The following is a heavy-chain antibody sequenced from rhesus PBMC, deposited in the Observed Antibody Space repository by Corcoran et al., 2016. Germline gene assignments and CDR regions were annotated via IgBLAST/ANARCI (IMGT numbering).Heavy chain of an antibody. CDR3: ARGRNTVTTSTFDY. CDR1: GFTFGSYA. V-gene: IGHV1-198*02. Sequence: QVQLVQSGAEVKKPGASVKVSCKASGFTFGSYAISWLRQAPGQGLEWMGVIIPLVGITNYAEKFQGRGTIIADTSTSTDYMELSSLRSEDTAVDYCARGRNTVTTSTFDYWGQGVLVTVSS. D-gene: IGHD4-23*01. CDR2: IIPLVGIT. J-gene: IGHJ4*01.